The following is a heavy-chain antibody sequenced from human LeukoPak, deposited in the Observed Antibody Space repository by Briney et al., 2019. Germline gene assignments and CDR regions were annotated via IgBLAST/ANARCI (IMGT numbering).Heavy chain of an antibody. Sequence: GGSLRLSCAAFGFTFSSYEMNWVRQAHGRGLEWVSYISSSGSTINYADSVKGRFTIARDNAKNSLYLQKNSLRAEDTAVYYCARSEGEYQLPENYFDYWGQGTLVTVSS. CDR3: ARSEGEYQLPENYFDY. CDR1: GFTFSSYE. D-gene: IGHD2-2*01. V-gene: IGHV3-48*03. J-gene: IGHJ4*02. CDR2: ISSSGSTI.